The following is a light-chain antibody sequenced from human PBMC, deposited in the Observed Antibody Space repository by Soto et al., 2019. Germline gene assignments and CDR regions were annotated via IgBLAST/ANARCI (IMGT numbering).Light chain of an antibody. V-gene: IGLV2-23*01. Sequence: QSALTQPASVSGSPGQSITISCTGTSSDVGNYNLVSWYQQHPGKAPKLMMYEGTERPSGVSHRFSGSKSGNTASLTISGLQAEDEADYYCCSYAGGGTDVFGTGTKLPVL. J-gene: IGLJ1*01. CDR2: EGT. CDR1: SSDVGNYNL. CDR3: CSYAGGGTDV.